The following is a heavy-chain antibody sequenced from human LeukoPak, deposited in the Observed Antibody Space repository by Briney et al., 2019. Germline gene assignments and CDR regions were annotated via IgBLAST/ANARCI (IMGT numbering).Heavy chain of an antibody. CDR3: ARLDRYPLAVGGPIDY. CDR1: GGSISSSNYY. V-gene: IGHV4-39*01. CDR2: VFYSGTT. J-gene: IGHJ4*02. D-gene: IGHD6-19*01. Sequence: SETLSLTCTVSGGSISSSNYYWVWIRQPPGKGLEWIGSVFYSGTTYYKPSLKSRLTISADTSKNQFSLRLSSVTAADTAVYYCARLDRYPLAVGGPIDYWGQGALVTVSS.